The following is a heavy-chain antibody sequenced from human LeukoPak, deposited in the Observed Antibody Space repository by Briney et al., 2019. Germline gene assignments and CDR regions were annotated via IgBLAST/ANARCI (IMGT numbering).Heavy chain of an antibody. D-gene: IGHD6-19*01. J-gene: IGHJ1*01. Sequence: GESLRISCKGSGYSFPSYWISWVRQMPGKGLEWMGRIDPSDSYTNYSPSFQGHVTISADKSISTAYLQWSSLKASDTAMYYCAGAGIAVAGDAEYFQHWGQGTLVTVSS. V-gene: IGHV5-10-1*01. CDR1: GYSFPSYW. CDR2: IDPSDSYT. CDR3: AGAGIAVAGDAEYFQH.